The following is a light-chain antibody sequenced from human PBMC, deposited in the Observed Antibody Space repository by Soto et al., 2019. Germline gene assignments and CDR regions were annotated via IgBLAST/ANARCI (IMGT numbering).Light chain of an antibody. Sequence: IQMTQSPSTLSASIGDRVTITCRASQSINNRLAWYQQMPGKAPNLLIYDASSLESGVPSRFRGSGSETEFTLTISGLQPDDFSTYYCQQFIAGWTFGQGTKVEIK. J-gene: IGKJ1*01. CDR1: QSINNR. CDR3: QQFIAGWT. CDR2: DAS. V-gene: IGKV1-5*01.